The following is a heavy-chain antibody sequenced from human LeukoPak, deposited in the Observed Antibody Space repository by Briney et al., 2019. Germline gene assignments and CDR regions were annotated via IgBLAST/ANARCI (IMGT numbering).Heavy chain of an antibody. CDR2: LSPRDGKT. J-gene: IGHJ4*02. CDR1: GSPLTKIS. D-gene: IGHD3-10*01. CDR3: ATGAMVYDY. Sequence: GASVKVSCTVSGSPLTKISIDWVRQAPGKGLEWMGSLSPRDGKTSHAQKFQGRFNMTADTSTDTAYMETSSLDSGDTAVYYCATGAMVYDYWGQGTLVIVSS. V-gene: IGHV1-24*01.